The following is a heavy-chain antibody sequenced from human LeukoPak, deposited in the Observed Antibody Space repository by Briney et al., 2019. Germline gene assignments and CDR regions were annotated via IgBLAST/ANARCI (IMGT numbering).Heavy chain of an antibody. CDR3: ARGVYFYDPGGYLEDTFEF. D-gene: IGHD3-22*01. Sequence: GESLKISCNGSGYSFIKYWIGWVLQLPGKGLEWRGITYPRDADTRYSPSFQGQVIISADKSTNTAHLQWSRLKASDSAIYSCARGVYFYDPGGYLEDTFEFWGPGTMVTVSS. CDR2: TYPRDADT. J-gene: IGHJ3*01. CDR1: GYSFIKYW. V-gene: IGHV5-51*01.